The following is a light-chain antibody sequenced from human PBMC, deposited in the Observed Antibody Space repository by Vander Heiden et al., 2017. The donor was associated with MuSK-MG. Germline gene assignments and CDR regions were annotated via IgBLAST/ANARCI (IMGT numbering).Light chain of an antibody. CDR2: EVI. CDR1: SHDVGSYNF. V-gene: IGLV2-23*02. CDR3: CSDAGSGTWV. Sequence: QSALTQPASVSGSPGQSITISCTRTSHDVGSYNFVSWDQQDPGKAPKLMIYEVIKRPSGLSNRFSGSKSGNTASLTSSGLQAEDEADYYCCSDAGSGTWVFGGGTKLTVL. J-gene: IGLJ3*02.